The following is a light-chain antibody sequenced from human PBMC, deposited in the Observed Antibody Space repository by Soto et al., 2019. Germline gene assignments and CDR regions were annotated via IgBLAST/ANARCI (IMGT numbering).Light chain of an antibody. CDR3: QQYNSYSRFT. Sequence: EIVLTQSPATLSLSPGERATLSCRASQSVSSYLAWYQQKPGQAPRLLIYDASNRATGIPARFSGSGSGTDFTLTISSLEPEDFAPYYCQQYNSYSRFTFGGGTKVEI. CDR1: QSVSSY. V-gene: IGKV3-11*01. CDR2: DAS. J-gene: IGKJ4*01.